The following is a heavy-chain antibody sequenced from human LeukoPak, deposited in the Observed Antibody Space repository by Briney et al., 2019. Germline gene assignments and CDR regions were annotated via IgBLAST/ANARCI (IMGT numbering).Heavy chain of an antibody. CDR1: GFTFSSYG. CDR3: AKDPYGSGSFTFDY. J-gene: IGHJ4*02. V-gene: IGHV3-30*02. Sequence: GGSLRLSCAASGFTFSSYGMHWVRQAPGKGLEWVAFIRYDGSNKYCADSVKGRFTISRYNSKNTLYLQMNSLRAEDTAVYYCAKDPYGSGSFTFDYWGQGTLVTVSS. D-gene: IGHD3-10*01. CDR2: IRYDGSNK.